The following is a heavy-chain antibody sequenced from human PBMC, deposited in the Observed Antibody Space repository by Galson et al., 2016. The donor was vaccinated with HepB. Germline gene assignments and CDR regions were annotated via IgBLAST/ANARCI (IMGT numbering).Heavy chain of an antibody. CDR2: TYYRSKWYD. J-gene: IGHJ4*02. CDR1: GDSVSSNSAA. Sequence: CAISGDSVSSNSAAWNWIRQSPSRGLEWLGRTYYRSKWYDDYALSVKSRISINPDTSRNQFSLQLNPVTPEDTAVYYCARGASTVLPLARIFDSWGQGTLVTVSS. CDR3: ARGASTVLPLARIFDS. D-gene: IGHD1-1*01. V-gene: IGHV6-1*01.